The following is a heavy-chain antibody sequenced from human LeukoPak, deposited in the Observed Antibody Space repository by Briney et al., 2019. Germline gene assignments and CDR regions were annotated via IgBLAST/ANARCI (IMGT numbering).Heavy chain of an antibody. CDR2: ITNSGNYA. V-gene: IGHV3-11*06. CDR1: GFTFSDYY. J-gene: IGHJ3*02. Sequence: GGSLRLSCAASGFTFSDYYMTWIRQAPGKGLEWVSYITNSGNYANYADSVKGRFTISRDNGENSLYLQMNSLRAEDTAVYYCARELRVTALNDAFDIWGQGTMVTVSS. CDR3: ARELRVTALNDAFDI. D-gene: IGHD2-21*02.